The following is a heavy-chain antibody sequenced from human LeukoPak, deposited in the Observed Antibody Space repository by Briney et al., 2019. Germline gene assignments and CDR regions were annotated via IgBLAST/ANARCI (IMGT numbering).Heavy chain of an antibody. D-gene: IGHD6-6*01. Sequence: KSGGSLRLSCAASGFTFSDYYMSWIRQAPGKGLEWVSYISSSGSTIYYADSVKGRFTISRDNSKNTLYLQMNSLRAEDTAVYYCAKDSEYSSSPSAPDYYYYYGMDVWGQGTTVTVSS. CDR1: GFTFSDYY. CDR3: AKDSEYSSSPSAPDYYYYYGMDV. CDR2: ISSSGSTI. J-gene: IGHJ6*02. V-gene: IGHV3-11*01.